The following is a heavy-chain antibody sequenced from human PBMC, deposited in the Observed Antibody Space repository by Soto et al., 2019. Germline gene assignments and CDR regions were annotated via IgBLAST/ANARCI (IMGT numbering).Heavy chain of an antibody. V-gene: IGHV3-33*01. CDR2: IWYDGSNK. Sequence: PGGSLRLSCAASGFTFSSYGMHWVRQAPGKGLEWVAVIWYDGSNKYYADFVKGRFTISRDNSKNTLYLQMNSLRAEDTAVYYCARATARKGEGMDVWGQGTTVTVSS. CDR3: ARATARKGEGMDV. CDR1: GFTFSSYG. D-gene: IGHD3-16*01. J-gene: IGHJ6*02.